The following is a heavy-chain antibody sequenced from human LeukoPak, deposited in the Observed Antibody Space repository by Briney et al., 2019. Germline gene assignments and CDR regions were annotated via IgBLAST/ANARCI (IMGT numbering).Heavy chain of an antibody. J-gene: IGHJ5*02. V-gene: IGHV1-69*13. CDR3: AEARSSGWYLDP. CDR2: IIPIFGTA. D-gene: IGHD6-19*01. CDR1: GGTFSSYA. Sequence: SVKVSCKASGGTFSSYAISWVRQAPGQGLEWMGGIIPIFGTANYAQKFQGGVTITADESTSTAYMELSSLRSEDTAVYYCAEARSSGWYLDPWGQGTLVTVSS.